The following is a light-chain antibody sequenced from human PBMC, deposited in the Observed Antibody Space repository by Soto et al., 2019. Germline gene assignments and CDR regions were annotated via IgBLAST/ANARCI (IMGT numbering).Light chain of an antibody. CDR2: GAS. V-gene: IGKV3-20*01. CDR1: QSVSSSY. J-gene: IGKJ5*01. Sequence: EIVLTQSPGTLSLSPGEGATLSCRASQSVSSSYLAWYQQKPGQAPRLLIYGASSRATGIPDRFSGSGAGAYFNLTISRLEPADFGVYYCQQYGSSHTFGQGTRLEIK. CDR3: QQYGSSHT.